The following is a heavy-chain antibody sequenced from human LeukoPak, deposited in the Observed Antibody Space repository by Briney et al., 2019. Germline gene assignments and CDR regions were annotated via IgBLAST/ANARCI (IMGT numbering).Heavy chain of an antibody. CDR2: IYYSGST. J-gene: IGHJ4*02. V-gene: IGHV4-59*08. CDR3: ARLVLGPHYFDY. Sequence: PSETLSLTCTVSGGSISSYYWSWIRQPPGKGLEWIGYIYYSGSTNYNPSLKSRVTISVDTSKNQFSLKLSSVTAADTAVYYCARLVLGPHYFDYWGQGTLVTVSS. CDR1: GGSISSYY. D-gene: IGHD3-10*01.